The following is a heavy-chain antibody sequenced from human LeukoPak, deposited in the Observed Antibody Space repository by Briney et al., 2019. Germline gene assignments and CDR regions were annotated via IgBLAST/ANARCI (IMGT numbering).Heavy chain of an antibody. CDR2: ISAYNGNT. V-gene: IGHV1-18*01. D-gene: IGHD1-26*01. J-gene: IGHJ4*02. CDR3: ASRSRGSYTFDY. Sequence: ASVKVSCKASGYTFTSYGISWVRQAPVQGLEWMGWISAYNGNTNYAQKLQGRVTMTTDTSTSTAYMELRSLRSDDTAVYYCASRSRGSYTFDYWGQGTLVTVSS. CDR1: GYTFTSYG.